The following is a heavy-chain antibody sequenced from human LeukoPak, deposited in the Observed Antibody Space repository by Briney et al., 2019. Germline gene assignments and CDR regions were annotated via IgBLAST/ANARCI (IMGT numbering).Heavy chain of an antibody. CDR1: GFTFSSYS. Sequence: GGSLRLSCAASGFTFSSYSMNWVRQAPGKGLEWVSAIYSGDSTEYAGSVKGRFTISRDKSKNTLYLQMNSLRSEDTAVYYCATLYGGQRADGYWGQGTLVTVSS. CDR3: ATLYGGQRADGY. D-gene: IGHD2-15*01. V-gene: IGHV3-53*01. CDR2: IYSGDST. J-gene: IGHJ4*02.